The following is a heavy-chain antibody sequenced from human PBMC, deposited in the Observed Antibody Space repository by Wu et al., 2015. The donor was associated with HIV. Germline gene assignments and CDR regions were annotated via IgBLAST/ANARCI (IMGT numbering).Heavy chain of an antibody. Sequence: QVQLVQSGAEMKKPGSSVKVSCESSGGTLSGHTLSWLRQVPGKGLEWMGAIIPAFGSTPYAQKFRGRITITTDEFSTTAYMNLTRLRSDDSAIYYCAREPLSDGSSVYKPHTFSQWGQGTRVTVSS. J-gene: IGHJ1*01. D-gene: IGHD3-22*01. CDR3: AREPLSDGSSVYKPHTFSQ. V-gene: IGHV1-69*05. CDR1: GGTLSGHT. CDR2: IIPAFGST.